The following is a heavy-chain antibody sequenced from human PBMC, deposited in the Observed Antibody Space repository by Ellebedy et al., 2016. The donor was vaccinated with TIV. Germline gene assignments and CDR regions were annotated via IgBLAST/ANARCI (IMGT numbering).Heavy chain of an antibody. V-gene: IGHV3-74*01. J-gene: IGHJ6*02. Sequence: GESLKISXAASGFTFSSYWMHWVRQAPGKGLVWVSRINSDGSSTSYADSVKGRFTISRDNAKNTLYLQMNSLRAEDTAVYYCAREEVVTAIYHYYYGVDVWGQGTTVTVSS. CDR1: GFTFSSYW. CDR2: INSDGSST. D-gene: IGHD2-21*02. CDR3: AREEVVTAIYHYYYGVDV.